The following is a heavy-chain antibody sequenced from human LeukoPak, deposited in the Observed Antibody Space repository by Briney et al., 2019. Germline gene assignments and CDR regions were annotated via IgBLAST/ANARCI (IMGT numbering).Heavy chain of an antibody. Sequence: GSLRLSCVASGFPFSSYWMTWIRQPPGKGLEWIGSIYYSGSTYYNPSLKSRVTISVDTSKNQFSLKLSSVTAADTAVYYCARRYIVAGTTYWGQGTLVTVSS. CDR2: IYYSGST. V-gene: IGHV4-39*01. D-gene: IGHD5-12*01. J-gene: IGHJ4*02. CDR3: ARRYIVAGTTY. CDR1: GFPFSSYW.